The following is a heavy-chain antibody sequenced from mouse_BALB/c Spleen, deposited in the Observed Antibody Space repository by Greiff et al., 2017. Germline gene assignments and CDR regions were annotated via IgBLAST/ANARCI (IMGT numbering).Heavy chain of an antibody. D-gene: IGHD2-4*01. CDR1: GYTFTSYW. CDR3: ARSYDYDGAMDY. CDR2: IYPGDGDT. J-gene: IGHJ4*01. Sequence: QVQLQQSGAELARPGASVKLSCKASGYTFTSYWMQWVKQRPGQGLEWIGAIYPGDGDTRYTQKFKGKATLTADKSSSTAYMQLSSLASEDSAVYYCARSYDYDGAMDYWGQGTSVTVSS. V-gene: IGHV1-87*01.